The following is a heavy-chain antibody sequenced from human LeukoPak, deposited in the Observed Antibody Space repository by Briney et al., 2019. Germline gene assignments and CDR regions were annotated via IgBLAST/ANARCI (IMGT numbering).Heavy chain of an antibody. J-gene: IGHJ4*02. D-gene: IGHD2-15*01. CDR2: ISSSGGST. V-gene: IGHV3-23*01. Sequence: GGSLRLSCVASGFTSSSYVMGWVRQAPGKGLEWVSVISSSGGSTYFADSVKGRFTISRDNSKNTLYLQMNSLRAEDTAVYYCAKDLGTPYNFDYWGQGTLVTVSS. CDR3: AKDLGTPYNFDY. CDR1: GFTSSSYV.